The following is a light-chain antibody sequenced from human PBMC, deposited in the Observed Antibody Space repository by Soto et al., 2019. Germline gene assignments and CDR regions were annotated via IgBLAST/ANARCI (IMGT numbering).Light chain of an antibody. J-gene: IGKJ4*01. CDR3: HQRYSWPRT. CDR2: DAS. V-gene: IGKV3-11*01. Sequence: EIVLTQSPATLSLSPGERATLSCRASQSVSSYLAWYQQKPGQAPRLLIYDASNRATGIPARFSGSGSGTDFTLTISSLEPEDFAVYYCHQRYSWPRTFGGGTKVEIK. CDR1: QSVSSY.